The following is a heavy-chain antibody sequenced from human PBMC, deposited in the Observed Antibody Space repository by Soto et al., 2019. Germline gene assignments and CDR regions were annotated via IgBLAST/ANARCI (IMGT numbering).Heavy chain of an antibody. D-gene: IGHD4-17*01. Sequence: QVQLVESGGGVVQPGRSLRLSCAASGFTFSSYGMHWVRQAPGKGLEWVAVISYDGSNKYYADSVKGRFTISRDNSKNTLYLQMNSLRAEDTAVYYCAKRPFYGDYNWFDPWGQGTLVTVSS. CDR2: ISYDGSNK. J-gene: IGHJ5*02. V-gene: IGHV3-30*18. CDR3: AKRPFYGDYNWFDP. CDR1: GFTFSSYG.